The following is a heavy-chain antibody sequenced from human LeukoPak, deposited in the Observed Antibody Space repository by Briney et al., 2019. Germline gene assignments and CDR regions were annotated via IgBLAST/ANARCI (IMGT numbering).Heavy chain of an antibody. CDR1: GHTFTSYD. CDR2: MNPNSGNT. V-gene: IGHV1-8*01. D-gene: IGHD5-18*01. J-gene: IGHJ4*02. Sequence: VASVKVSCKASGHTFTSYDINWVRQATGQGLEWMGWMNPNSGNTGYAQKFQGRVTMTRDTSISTAYMELSSLRSEDTAAYYCARGDNTAMVFGYWGQGTLVTVPS. CDR3: ARGDNTAMVFGY.